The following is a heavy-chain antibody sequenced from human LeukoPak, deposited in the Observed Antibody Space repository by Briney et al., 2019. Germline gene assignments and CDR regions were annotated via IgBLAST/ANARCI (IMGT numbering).Heavy chain of an antibody. J-gene: IGHJ4*02. V-gene: IGHV3-48*04. Sequence: HPGGSLRLSCAASGFSFSKSSMLWFRQAPGKGLEWVSFIRIGSSPYTYNADSLKGRFTISRDNAKNSVCLQMNSLSPEDTAVYYCASYTVWYGDSWGQGTLVTVSS. CDR3: ASYTVWYGDS. CDR1: GFSFSKSS. CDR2: IRIGSSPYT. D-gene: IGHD3-10*01.